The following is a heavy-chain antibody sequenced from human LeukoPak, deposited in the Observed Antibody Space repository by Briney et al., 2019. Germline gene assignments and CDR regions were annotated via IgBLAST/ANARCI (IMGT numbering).Heavy chain of an antibody. CDR3: AKVSSTYYYYMDV. J-gene: IGHJ6*03. CDR1: GFTFSSYA. V-gene: IGHV3-23*01. Sequence: GGSLRLPCAASGFTFSSYAMSWVRQAPGKGLEWVSALSGSGGSTYYADSVKGRFTISRDNSKNTLYLQMNSLRAEDTAVYYCAKVSSTYYYYMDVWGKGTTVTVSS. CDR2: LSGSGGST. D-gene: IGHD3-16*02.